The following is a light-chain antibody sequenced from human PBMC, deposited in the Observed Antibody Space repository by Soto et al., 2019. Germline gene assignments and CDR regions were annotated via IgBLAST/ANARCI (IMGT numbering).Light chain of an antibody. V-gene: IGLV2-14*03. J-gene: IGLJ3*02. CDR3: CSYTSSTTWV. CDR1: SSDVGGYNY. Sequence: QSALTQPASVSGSPGQSITISCTGTSSDVGGYNYVSWYQQHPGKAPKLMLNDVGSRPSGVSNRFSGSKSGNTASLTISGLQAEDEADYYCCSYTSSTTWVFGGGTKLTVL. CDR2: DVG.